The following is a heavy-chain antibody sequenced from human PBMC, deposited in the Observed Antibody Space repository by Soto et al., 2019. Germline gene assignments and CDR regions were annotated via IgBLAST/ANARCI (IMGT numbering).Heavy chain of an antibody. V-gene: IGHV3-30*18. J-gene: IGHJ5*02. D-gene: IGHD4-17*01. CDR1: GFTFDSYG. CDR2: ISSDGNKK. CDR3: AKDLLPNTVTTCGS. Sequence: QVQLVESGGGVVQPGRSLRLSCAASGFTFDSYGMHWVRQAPGKGLEWVAVISSDGNKKYYADSVKGRFTISRDNFKNTLYLQMSSLRADDTAVYYCAKDLLPNTVTTCGSWGQGTLVTVSS.